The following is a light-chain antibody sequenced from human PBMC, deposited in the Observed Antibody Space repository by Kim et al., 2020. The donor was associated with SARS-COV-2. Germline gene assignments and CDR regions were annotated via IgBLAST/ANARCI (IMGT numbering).Light chain of an antibody. V-gene: IGKV1-27*01. Sequence: SVGARVTITCRASQGISNDLAWYQKKPGKAPRLLIYAAPTLQSGVPSRFSGSGSGTDFTLTISSLQPEDFATYYCQKYNSAPALTFGGGTKVDIK. J-gene: IGKJ4*01. CDR2: AAP. CDR3: QKYNSAPALT. CDR1: QGISND.